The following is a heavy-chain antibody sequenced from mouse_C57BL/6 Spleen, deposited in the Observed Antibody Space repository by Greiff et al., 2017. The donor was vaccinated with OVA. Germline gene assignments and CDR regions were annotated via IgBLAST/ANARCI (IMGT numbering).Heavy chain of an antibody. CDR2: ISSGSSTI. V-gene: IGHV5-17*01. J-gene: IGHJ3*01. CDR1: GFTFSDYG. Sequence: EVQLVESGGGLVKPGGSLKLSCAASGFTFSDYGMHWVRQAPEKGLEWVAYISSGSSTIYYADTVKGRFTISRDNAKNTLFLQMTSLRSEDTAMYYCARGYGYDWFAYWGQGTLVTVSA. D-gene: IGHD2-2*01. CDR3: ARGYGYDWFAY.